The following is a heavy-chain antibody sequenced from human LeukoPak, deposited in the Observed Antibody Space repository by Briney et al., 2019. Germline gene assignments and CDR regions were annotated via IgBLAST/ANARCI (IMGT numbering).Heavy chain of an antibody. CDR3: ARQVRRSSTSCYADY. D-gene: IGHD2-2*01. J-gene: IGHJ4*02. CDR1: GGSISSSSYY. Sequence: SETLSLTCTVSGGSISSSSYYWGWIRQPPGKGLEWIGSIYYSGSTYYNPSLKSRVTISVDTSKNQFSLKLSSVTAADTAVYYCARQVRRSSTSCYADYWGQGTLVTVSS. V-gene: IGHV4-39*01. CDR2: IYYSGST.